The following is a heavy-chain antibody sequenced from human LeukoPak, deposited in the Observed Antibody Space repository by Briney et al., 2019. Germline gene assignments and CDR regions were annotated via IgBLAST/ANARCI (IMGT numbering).Heavy chain of an antibody. D-gene: IGHD2-15*01. CDR3: ARVGYCSGGSCLNP. V-gene: IGHV1-18*01. Sequence: GASVKVSCKASGYTFTSYGISVRQAPGQGLEWMGWISAYNGNTNYAQKLQGRVTMTTDTSTSTAYMELRSLRSDDTAVYYCARVGYCSGGSCLNPWGQGTLVTVSS. J-gene: IGHJ5*02. CDR1: GYTFTSYG. CDR2: ISAYNGNT.